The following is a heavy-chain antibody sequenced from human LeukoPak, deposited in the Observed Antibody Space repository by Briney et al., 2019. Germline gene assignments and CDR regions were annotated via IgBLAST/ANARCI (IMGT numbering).Heavy chain of an antibody. J-gene: IGHJ4*02. CDR1: GYTLTELS. D-gene: IGHD6-13*01. V-gene: IGHV1-24*01. CDR2: FDPEDGET. CDR3: ATDFAAAGTLPTD. Sequence: ASVKVSCKVSGYTLTELSMHSVRQAPGKGLEWMGGFDPEDGETIYAQKFQGRVTMTEDTSTDTAYMELSSLRSEDTAVYYCATDFAAAGTLPTDWGQGTLVTVSS.